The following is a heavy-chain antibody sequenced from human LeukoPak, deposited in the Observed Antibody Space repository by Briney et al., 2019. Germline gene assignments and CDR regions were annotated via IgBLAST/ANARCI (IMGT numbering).Heavy chain of an antibody. V-gene: IGHV3-23*01. Sequence: GGSLRLSCAASGFTFSSYAMSWVRQAPGKGLEWVSAISGSGGSTYYADSVKGRFTISRDNSKNTLYLQMNSLRAEDTAVYYCAKDRAPDYYDSSGYPEAFDIWGQGTIVTVSS. D-gene: IGHD3-22*01. CDR2: ISGSGGST. CDR1: GFTFSSYA. J-gene: IGHJ3*02. CDR3: AKDRAPDYYDSSGYPEAFDI.